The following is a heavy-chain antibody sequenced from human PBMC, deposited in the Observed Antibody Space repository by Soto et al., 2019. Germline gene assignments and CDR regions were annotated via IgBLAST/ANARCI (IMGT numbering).Heavy chain of an antibody. D-gene: IGHD6-19*01. J-gene: IGHJ2*01. CDR3: ARDEVDSSGWPHWYFAL. V-gene: IGHV3-33*01. CDR2: IWYDGSNK. CDR1: GFTFSSYG. Sequence: GGSLRLSCAASGFTFSSYGMHWVRQAPGKGLEWVAVIWYDGSNKYYADSVKGRFTISRDNSKNTLYLQMNSLRAEDTAVYYCARDEVDSSGWPHWYFALWGRGTLVTVSS.